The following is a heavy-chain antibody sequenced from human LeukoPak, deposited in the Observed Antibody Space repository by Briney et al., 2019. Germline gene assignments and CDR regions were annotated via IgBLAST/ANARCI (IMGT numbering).Heavy chain of an antibody. J-gene: IGHJ4*02. V-gene: IGHV1-69*04. Sequence: SVKVSCKASGGTFSSYAISWVRQAPGQGLEWMGRIIPILGIANYAQKFQGRVTITADKSTSTAYMELSSLRSEDTAVYYCARAVEGYYFDYRGQGTLVTVSS. CDR1: GGTFSSYA. CDR2: IIPILGIA. CDR3: ARAVEGYYFDY. D-gene: IGHD6-19*01.